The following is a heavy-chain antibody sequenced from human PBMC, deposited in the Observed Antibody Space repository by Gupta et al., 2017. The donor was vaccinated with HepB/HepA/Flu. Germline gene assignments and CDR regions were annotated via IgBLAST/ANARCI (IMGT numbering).Heavy chain of an antibody. CDR2: LSSGVNTI. CDR1: G. J-gene: IGHJ4*02. D-gene: IGHD3-9*01. Sequence: GIHWARQAPGKGLEWVAALSSGVNTIYYADSVKGRFSISRDNSKNTLYLQMNNLRPEDTAMYYCARGGDILTGYVTSLDHWGQGTLVTVSS. V-gene: IGHV3-30*19. CDR3: ARGGDILTGYVTSLDH.